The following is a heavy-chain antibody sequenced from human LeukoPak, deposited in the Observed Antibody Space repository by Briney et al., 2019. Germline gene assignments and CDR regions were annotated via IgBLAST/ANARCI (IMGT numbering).Heavy chain of an antibody. CDR3: ARQSRDGSKTRGYYFDF. V-gene: IGHV5-51*01. D-gene: IGHD3-10*01. Sequence: GESLKISCQVSGYIFTHYWIGWVRQMPGNGLESMGIIYPADSDTTYSPSFQGQVTISADESINTVYLQWSNLKASDTAMYYCARQSRDGSKTRGYYFDFWGQGTLVTVSS. CDR2: IYPADSDT. CDR1: GYIFTHYW. J-gene: IGHJ4*02.